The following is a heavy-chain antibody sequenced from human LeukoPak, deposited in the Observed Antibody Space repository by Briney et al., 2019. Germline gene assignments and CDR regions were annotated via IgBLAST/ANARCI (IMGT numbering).Heavy chain of an antibody. CDR3: ARDIGYADAFDI. CDR2: IYHSGST. D-gene: IGHD5-12*01. V-gene: IGHV4-30-2*01. Sequence: PSETLSLTCAVSGGSISSGGYSWSWIRQPPGKGLEWIGYIYHSGSTYYNPSLKSRVTISVDRSKNQFSLKLSSVTAADTAVYYCARDIGYADAFDIWGQGTMVTVSS. J-gene: IGHJ3*02. CDR1: GGSISSGGYS.